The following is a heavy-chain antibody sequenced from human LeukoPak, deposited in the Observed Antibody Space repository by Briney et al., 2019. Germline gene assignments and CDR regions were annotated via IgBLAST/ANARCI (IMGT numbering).Heavy chain of an antibody. Sequence: PGGSLRLSCATSGFTFSSYSMNWVRQAPGKGLEWVSSISSSSTYIYYADSVKGRFTISRDNAKNSLYLQLNSLRAEDTAVYYCARGGCTTTSCYLFDHWGQGTLVTVSS. J-gene: IGHJ4*02. CDR2: ISSSSTYI. CDR3: ARGGCTTTSCYLFDH. V-gene: IGHV3-21*01. CDR1: GFTFSSYS. D-gene: IGHD2-2*01.